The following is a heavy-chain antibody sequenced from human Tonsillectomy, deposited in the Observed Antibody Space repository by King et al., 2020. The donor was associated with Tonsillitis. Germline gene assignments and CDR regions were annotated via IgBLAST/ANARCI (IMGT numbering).Heavy chain of an antibody. Sequence: VQLVESGGGLVQPGGSLRLSCAASGFTFSNNALSWVRQAPGKGMEGVSAISGSAGSTNYSDSVKGRFTISRDNSKNTLYLQMNNLRAEDTAVYYCAKDTTVITGSYYYMDVWGKGTTVTVSS. CDR2: ISGSAGST. V-gene: IGHV3-23*04. J-gene: IGHJ6*03. CDR3: AKDTTVITGSYYYMDV. CDR1: GFTFSNNA. D-gene: IGHD4-11*01.